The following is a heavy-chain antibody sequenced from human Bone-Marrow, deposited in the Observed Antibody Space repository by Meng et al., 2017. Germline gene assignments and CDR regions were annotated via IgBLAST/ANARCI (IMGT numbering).Heavy chain of an antibody. CDR2: IKRNRDGGTI. J-gene: IGHJ4*02. CDR3: ATGAAAADQ. V-gene: IGHV3-15*01. CDR1: GFTFNNYP. Sequence: GESLKISCAASGFTFNNYPANWVRQAPGKGLEWVGRIKRNRDGGTIDYAARVKGRFTISRDESKNTLYLQMDSLITEDTAVYFCATGAAAADQWGQGTLVTVSS. D-gene: IGHD6-13*01.